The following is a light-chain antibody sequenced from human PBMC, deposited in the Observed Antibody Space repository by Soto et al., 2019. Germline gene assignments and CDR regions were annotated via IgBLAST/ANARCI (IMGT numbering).Light chain of an antibody. V-gene: IGKV3-20*01. CDR2: GAS. CDR1: QSVSSNY. Sequence: ENVLRQSPGTLSLSPGERATLSCRASQSVSSNYLAWYQQKPSQVPRRLVYGASSRDTGMPDRFTGSGFGTDFTLTISRLATEDLAVYYWQQYGGSPRTFGQRTKVDIK. CDR3: QQYGGSPRT. J-gene: IGKJ1*01.